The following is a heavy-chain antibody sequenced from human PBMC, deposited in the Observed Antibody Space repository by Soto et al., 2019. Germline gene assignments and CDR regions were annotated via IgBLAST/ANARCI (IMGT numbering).Heavy chain of an antibody. CDR3: ASDSYYDTTGYYPRHNWFGP. CDR2: ISSSGYTI. D-gene: IGHD3-22*01. Sequence: GGSLRLSCVVSGFIFSNSEMNWVRQAPGKGLEWVSYISSSGYTIHYADSVKGRFTISRDNAKNSLFLQMNSLRVDDTAIYYCASDSYYDTTGYYPRHNWFGPWGQGTLVTVPS. J-gene: IGHJ5*02. CDR1: GFIFSNSE. V-gene: IGHV3-48*03.